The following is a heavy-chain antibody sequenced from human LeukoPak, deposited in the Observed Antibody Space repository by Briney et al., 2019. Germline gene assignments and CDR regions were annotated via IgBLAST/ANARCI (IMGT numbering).Heavy chain of an antibody. CDR3: ARDSVEWYIFDY. Sequence: GGSMRLSCAASGFTFSSYWMHWVRQAPGKGPVWAARTNRDGSSTAYADSVKGRFTISKDTAKNTLYLLMNSLRAEDTAVYYCARDSVEWYIFDYWGQGTLVTVSS. V-gene: IGHV3-74*01. CDR1: GFTFSSYW. CDR2: TNRDGSST. J-gene: IGHJ4*02. D-gene: IGHD3-3*01.